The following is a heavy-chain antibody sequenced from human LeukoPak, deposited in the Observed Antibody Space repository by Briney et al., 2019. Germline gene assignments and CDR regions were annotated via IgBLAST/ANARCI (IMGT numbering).Heavy chain of an antibody. J-gene: IGHJ4*02. Sequence: PSETLSLTCAVYGGSFSGYYWSWIRQPPGKGLEWIGEIIHSGSTNYNPSLKSRVTISVDTSKNQFSLKLSSVTAADTAVYYCARGRFRYDRREYYFDYWGQGTLVTVSS. V-gene: IGHV4-34*01. CDR2: IIHSGST. D-gene: IGHD3-22*01. CDR3: ARGRFRYDRREYYFDY. CDR1: GGSFSGYY.